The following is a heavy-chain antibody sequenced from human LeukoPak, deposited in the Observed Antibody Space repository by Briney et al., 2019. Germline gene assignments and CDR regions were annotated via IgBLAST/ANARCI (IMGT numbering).Heavy chain of an antibody. D-gene: IGHD3-22*01. V-gene: IGHV7-4-1*02. CDR3: ARSYYYEQYYFDY. J-gene: IGHJ4*02. CDR2: INTNTGNP. CDR1: GGTFSSYA. Sequence: ASVKVSCKASGGTFSSYAISWVRQAPGQGLEWMGWINTNTGNPTYAQGFTGRFVFSLDASVSTAYLQISSLKAEDTAVYYCARSYYYEQYYFDYWGQGTLVTVSS.